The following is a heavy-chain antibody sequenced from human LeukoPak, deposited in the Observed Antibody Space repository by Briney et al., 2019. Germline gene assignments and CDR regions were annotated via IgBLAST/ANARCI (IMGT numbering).Heavy chain of an antibody. D-gene: IGHD3-9*01. CDR2: IIPIFGTA. V-gene: IGHV1-69*06. CDR1: GGTFSSYA. CDR3: AIIAILGGYDILTGHFDY. J-gene: IGHJ4*02. Sequence: SVKVSCKASGGTFSSYAISWVRQAPGQGLEWMGGIIPIFGTANYAQKFQGRVTITADKSTSTAYMELSSLRYEDTAVYYCAIIAILGGYDILTGHFDYWGQGTLVTVSS.